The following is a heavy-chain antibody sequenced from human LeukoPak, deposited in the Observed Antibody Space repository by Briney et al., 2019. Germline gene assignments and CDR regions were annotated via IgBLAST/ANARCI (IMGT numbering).Heavy chain of an antibody. CDR1: GFTFSNYG. CDR3: AKDREGASGYFDY. D-gene: IGHD1-26*01. CDR2: IRYDGSNK. J-gene: IGHJ4*02. Sequence: GGSLRLSCAASGFTFSNYGMHWVRQAPGKGLEWVAFIRYDGSNKYYADSVKGRFTISRDNSKNTLCLQMNSLRAEDTAVSYCAKDREGASGYFDYWGQGTLVTVSS. V-gene: IGHV3-30*02.